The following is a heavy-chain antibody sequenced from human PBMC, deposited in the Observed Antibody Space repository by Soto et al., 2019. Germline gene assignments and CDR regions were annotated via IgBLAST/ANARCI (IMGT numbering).Heavy chain of an antibody. CDR1: GGSISSYY. Sequence: QVQLQESGPGLVKPSETLSLTCTVSGGSISSYYWSWIRQPPGKGLEWIGYIYYSGSTNYNPSLKSRVTISVDTSKNQFSLKMSSVTAADTAVYYCARWATRYYFDYWGQGTLVTVSS. CDR2: IYYSGST. CDR3: ARWATRYYFDY. V-gene: IGHV4-59*01. D-gene: IGHD1-1*01. J-gene: IGHJ4*02.